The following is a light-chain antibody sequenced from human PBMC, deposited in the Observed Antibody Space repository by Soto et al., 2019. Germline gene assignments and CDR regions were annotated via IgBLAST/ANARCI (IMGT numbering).Light chain of an antibody. CDR2: EVS. V-gene: IGLV2-14*01. Sequence: QSVLTQPASVSGSPGRSITIYCTGTSSDVGGYNYVSWYQQHPGKAPKLMIYEVSNRPSGVSDRFSGSRSGNTASLTISGLQAEDESDYYCISYTSSSTWVFGGGTKVTVL. J-gene: IGLJ3*02. CDR3: ISYTSSSTWV. CDR1: SSDVGGYNY.